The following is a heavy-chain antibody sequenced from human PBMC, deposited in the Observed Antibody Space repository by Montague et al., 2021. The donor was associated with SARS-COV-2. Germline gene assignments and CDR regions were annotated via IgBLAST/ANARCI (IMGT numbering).Heavy chain of an antibody. D-gene: IGHD3-10*01. CDR3: ARGARQGYGFRLGSFDY. V-gene: IGHV4-34*01. CDR2: INHGGST. J-gene: IGHJ4*02. CDR1: GGSFSGYS. Sequence: SETLSLTCAVYGGSFSGYSWNWIRQPPGKGLEWIGEINHGGSTNYNPSLKSRVTMSVDTSKHQFSLKLSSVTAADTAVYYCARGARQGYGFRLGSFDYWGQGTLVTVSS.